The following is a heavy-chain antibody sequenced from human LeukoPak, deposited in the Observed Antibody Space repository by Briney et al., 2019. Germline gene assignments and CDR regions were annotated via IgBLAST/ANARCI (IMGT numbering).Heavy chain of an antibody. J-gene: IGHJ4*02. D-gene: IGHD3-3*01. CDR1: GGSISSSSYY. V-gene: IGHV4-39*07. Sequence: SETLSLTCTVSGGSISSSSYYWGWIRQPPGKGLEWIGSIYYSGSTYYNPSLKSRVTISVDTSKNQFSLKLSSVTAADTAVYYCARVPLPDFWSGYYLDYWGQGTLVTVSS. CDR3: ARVPLPDFWSGYYLDY. CDR2: IYYSGST.